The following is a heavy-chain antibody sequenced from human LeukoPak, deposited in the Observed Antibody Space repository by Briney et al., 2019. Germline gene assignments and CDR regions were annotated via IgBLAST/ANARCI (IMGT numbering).Heavy chain of an antibody. Sequence: SETLSLTCTVSGGSISSSSYYWGWIRQPPGKGLEWIGYIYYSGSTNYNPPLKSRVTISVETSKNQFSLKLSSVTAADTAVYYCARVTGYMIEDYFDYWGQGTLVTVSS. D-gene: IGHD3-22*01. CDR3: ARVTGYMIEDYFDY. J-gene: IGHJ4*02. CDR1: GGSISSSSYY. V-gene: IGHV4-61*05. CDR2: IYYSGST.